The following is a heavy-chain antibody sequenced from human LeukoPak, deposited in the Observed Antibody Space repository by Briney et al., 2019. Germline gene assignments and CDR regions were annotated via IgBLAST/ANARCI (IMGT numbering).Heavy chain of an antibody. D-gene: IGHD2-21*01. J-gene: IGHJ6*03. V-gene: IGHV3-7*01. Sequence: QPGGSLRLSCAASGFTFSSYGMHWVRQAPGKGLEWVANMKQDGSEKYYVDSVKGRFTISRDNAKNSLFLQMNSLRAEDTAVYYCARVRDPPGDRANFYYYYMDVWGKGTTVTVSS. CDR2: MKQDGSEK. CDR3: ARVRDPPGDRANFYYYYMDV. CDR1: GFTFSSYG.